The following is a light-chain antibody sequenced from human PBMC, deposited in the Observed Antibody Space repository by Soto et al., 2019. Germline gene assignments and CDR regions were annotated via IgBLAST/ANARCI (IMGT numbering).Light chain of an antibody. Sequence: ETVLTQSPGTLSLSPGERVTLSCRTSQSVCSRCFAWYQQKPGQSPRLLIYGASTRATGIPDRFSGSGSGTDFTLTISSLEPEDFAVYYCQHYGTTPCTFGQGTKVAIK. CDR1: QSVCSRC. CDR3: QHYGTTPCT. CDR2: GAS. V-gene: IGKV3-20*01. J-gene: IGKJ1*01.